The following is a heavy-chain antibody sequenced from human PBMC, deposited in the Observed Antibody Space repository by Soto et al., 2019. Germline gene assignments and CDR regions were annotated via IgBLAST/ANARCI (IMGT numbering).Heavy chain of an antibody. D-gene: IGHD3-9*01. CDR1: GGSISSSISF. CDR3: ARQSTYNDILTGYWFDY. V-gene: IGHV4-39*01. Sequence: SETLSLTCTVSGGSISSSISFWVWIRQPPGKVLEWIGTIYYTGITYYNPSLKSRVTISVDTSKNQFSLNLRFVTAADTAMYYCARQSTYNDILTGYWFDYWGQGNLVTVSS. J-gene: IGHJ4*02. CDR2: IYYTGIT.